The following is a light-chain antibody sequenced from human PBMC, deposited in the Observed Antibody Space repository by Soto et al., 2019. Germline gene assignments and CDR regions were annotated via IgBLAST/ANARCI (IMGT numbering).Light chain of an antibody. CDR2: NAS. J-gene: IGKJ1*01. Sequence: EIVLTQSPDTLSLSPGETATLSCRASKSVSNYLGWYQLKPGQPPRLLIHNASNRATGIPVRFSGSGSGTVFTLTITNLPPEDCAVYYCQQRHNWPRRFGQGTRVEF. V-gene: IGKV3-11*01. CDR1: KSVSNY. CDR3: QQRHNWPRR.